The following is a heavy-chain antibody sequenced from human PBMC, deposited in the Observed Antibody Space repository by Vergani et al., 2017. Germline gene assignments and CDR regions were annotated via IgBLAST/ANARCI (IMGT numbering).Heavy chain of an antibody. CDR2: INPNSGGT. CDR3: ARVGTSSNRDYFDY. CDR1: GYTFTDYF. J-gene: IGHJ4*02. V-gene: IGHV1-2*02. Sequence: QVQLVQSGAEVKKPGASVKVSCKASGYTFTDYFMHWVRQAPGQGLEWMGWINPNSGGTNYAQKFQGRVTMTREPSISTAYMELSNLRSDDTAVYYCARVGTSSNRDYFDYWGQGTLVTVST. D-gene: IGHD2-2*01.